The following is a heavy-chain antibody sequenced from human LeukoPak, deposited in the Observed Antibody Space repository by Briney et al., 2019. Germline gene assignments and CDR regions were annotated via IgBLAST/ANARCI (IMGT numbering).Heavy chain of an antibody. CDR2: ISSSGSTM. D-gene: IGHD2-15*01. V-gene: IGHV3-48*03. Sequence: HPGGSLRRSSAASGFTFSSYEMNWVRQAPGQGLEWVSYISSSGSTMYYADSVKGRSTISRANAKNSLYLQMSSLRAEDTAVYYCARDQLLPSDDYMDVWGKGTTVTVSS. J-gene: IGHJ6*03. CDR1: GFTFSSYE. CDR3: ARDQLLPSDDYMDV.